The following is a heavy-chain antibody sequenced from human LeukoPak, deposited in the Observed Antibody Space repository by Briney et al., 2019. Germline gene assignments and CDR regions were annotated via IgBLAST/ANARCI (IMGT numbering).Heavy chain of an antibody. CDR1: GFTFSSYA. V-gene: IGHV3-23*01. CDR3: AKDQAYSSSSGNAFDI. Sequence: GGSLRLSCAASGFTFSSYAMSWVRQAPGKGLEWVSAISGSGGSTYYADSVKGRFTISRDNSKNTLYLQMNSLRAEDTAVYYCAKDQAYSSSSGNAFDIWGQGTMVTVSS. CDR2: ISGSGGST. D-gene: IGHD6-6*01. J-gene: IGHJ3*02.